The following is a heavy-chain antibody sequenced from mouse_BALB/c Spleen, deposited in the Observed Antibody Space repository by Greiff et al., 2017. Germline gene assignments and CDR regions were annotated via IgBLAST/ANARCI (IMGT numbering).Heavy chain of an antibody. V-gene: IGHV5-6-5*01. D-gene: IGHD1-1*01. CDR2: ISSGGST. CDR3: ARKGYYGSSYEYFDV. Sequence: EVMLVESGGGLVKPGGSLKLSCAASGFTFSSYAMSWVRQTPEKRLEWVASISSGGSTYYPDSVKGRFTISRDNARNILYLQMSSLRSEDTAMYYCARKGYYGSSYEYFDVWGAGTTVTVSS. CDR1: GFTFSSYA. J-gene: IGHJ1*01.